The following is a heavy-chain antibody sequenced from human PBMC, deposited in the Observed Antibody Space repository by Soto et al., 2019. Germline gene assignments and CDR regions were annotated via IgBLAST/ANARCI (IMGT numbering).Heavy chain of an antibody. CDR3: PRSQGSSTSLEIYYYYYYGMDV. D-gene: IGHD2-2*01. CDR2: IIPIPGTA. CDR1: GGTFGSYA. J-gene: IGHJ6*02. V-gene: IGHV1-69*01. Sequence: QVQLVQSGAEVKKPGSSVKVSCKASGGTFGSYAISWVRQSPGQGLEWMGGIIPIPGTANYAQKYQRRVMIAADESTSTAYMELSSLRSEDTAVYYCPRSQGSSTSLEIYYYYYYGMDVWGQGTTVTVSS.